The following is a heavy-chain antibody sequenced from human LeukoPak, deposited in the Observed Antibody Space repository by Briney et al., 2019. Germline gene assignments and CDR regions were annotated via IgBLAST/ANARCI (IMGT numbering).Heavy chain of an antibody. CDR3: AKVRWDNSGWYYSDS. Sequence: GGSLRLSCAASGFTFSRYGMHWVRQAPGKGLEWVAVVSYDGPNKYYADSVKGRFTISRDNSKNTLYMQMNSLRAEDTAVYYCAKVRWDNSGWYYSDSWGQGTLVTVSS. J-gene: IGHJ4*02. CDR1: GFTFSRYG. V-gene: IGHV3-30*18. D-gene: IGHD6-19*01. CDR2: VSYDGPNK.